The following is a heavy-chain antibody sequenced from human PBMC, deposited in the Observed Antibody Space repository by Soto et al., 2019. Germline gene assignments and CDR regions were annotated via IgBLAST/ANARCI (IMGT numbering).Heavy chain of an antibody. CDR2: ISYDGSNK. CDR3: AKGGVGSTSNAFDI. V-gene: IGHV3-30*18. D-gene: IGHD1-26*01. CDR1: GFTFRSYG. J-gene: IGHJ3*02. Sequence: PGGSLSLSCAASGFTFRSYGMHWVRQAPAKGLEWVAVISYDGSNKYYADSVKGRFTISRDNSKNTLYLQMNSLRAEDTAVYYCAKGGVGSTSNAFDIWGQGTMVTVSS.